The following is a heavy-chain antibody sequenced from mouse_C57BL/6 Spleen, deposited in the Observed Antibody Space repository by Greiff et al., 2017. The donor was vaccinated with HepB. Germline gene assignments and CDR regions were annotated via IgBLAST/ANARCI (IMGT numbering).Heavy chain of an antibody. CDR2: IRSKSNNYAT. J-gene: IGHJ3*01. V-gene: IGHV10-1*01. CDR1: GFSFNTYA. Sequence: EVMLVESGGGLVQPKGSLKLSCAASGFSFNTYAMNWVRQAPGKGLEWVARIRSKSNNYATYYADSVKDRFTISRDDSERMLYLQMNNLKTEDTAMYYCVRDYYGSSYSAWFAYWGQGTLVTVSA. D-gene: IGHD1-1*01. CDR3: VRDYYGSSYSAWFAY.